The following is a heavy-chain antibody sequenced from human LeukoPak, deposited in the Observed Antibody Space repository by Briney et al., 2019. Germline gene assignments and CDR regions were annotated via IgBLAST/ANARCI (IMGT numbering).Heavy chain of an antibody. V-gene: IGHV3-7*01. Sequence: GGSLRLSCAASGFTFSSYWMSWVRQAPGKGLEWVANIKQDGSEKYYVDSVKGRFTISRDNAKNSLYLQMNSLRAEDTAVYYCARVLIVATIVYFDYWGQGTLVTVSS. CDR3: ARVLIVATIVYFDY. D-gene: IGHD5-12*01. CDR1: GFTFSSYW. CDR2: IKQDGSEK. J-gene: IGHJ4*02.